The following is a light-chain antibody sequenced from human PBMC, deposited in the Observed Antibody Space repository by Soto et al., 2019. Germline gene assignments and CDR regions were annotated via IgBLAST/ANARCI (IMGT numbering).Light chain of an antibody. CDR2: DVA. CDR1: SSDVGGSNF. Sequence: SVLTQPASVSASPGQSITISCTGTSSDVGGSNFVSWYQQHPGKPPKLIIYDVATRPSGVSNRFSGSKSGSTASLIISRLQTEDEADYYCVSFTSSTTYVFGSGTKLTVL. V-gene: IGLV2-14*03. CDR3: VSFTSSTTYV. J-gene: IGLJ1*01.